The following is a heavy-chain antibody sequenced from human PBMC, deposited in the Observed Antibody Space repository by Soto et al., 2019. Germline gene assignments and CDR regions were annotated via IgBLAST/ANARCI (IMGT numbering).Heavy chain of an antibody. CDR1: GYTFTSYA. D-gene: IGHD3-3*01. Sequence: ASVKVSCKASGYTFTSYAMHWVRQAPGQRLEWMGWINAGNGNTKYSQKFQGRVTITRDTSASTAYMELSSLRSEDTAVYYCARSLYYDVWSGYSRWFDPWGQGTLVTVSS. V-gene: IGHV1-3*01. CDR2: INAGNGNT. CDR3: ARSLYYDVWSGYSRWFDP. J-gene: IGHJ5*02.